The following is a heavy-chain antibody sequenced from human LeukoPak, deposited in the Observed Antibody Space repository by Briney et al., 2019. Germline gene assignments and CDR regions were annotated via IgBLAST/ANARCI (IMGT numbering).Heavy chain of an antibody. Sequence: GGSLRLSCAASGFTFSSYWMSWVRQAPGKGLEWVANIKQDGSEKYYVDSVKGRFTISRDNAKNSLYLQMNSLRAEDTAVYYCAREGDYIVVVPAAMRGDSYYYYYMDVWGKGTTVTVSS. J-gene: IGHJ6*03. CDR2: IKQDGSEK. CDR3: AREGDYIVVVPAAMRGDSYYYYYMDV. V-gene: IGHV3-7*01. CDR1: GFTFSSYW. D-gene: IGHD2-2*01.